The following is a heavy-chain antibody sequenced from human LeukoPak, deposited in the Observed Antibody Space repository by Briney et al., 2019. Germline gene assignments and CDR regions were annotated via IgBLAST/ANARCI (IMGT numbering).Heavy chain of an antibody. J-gene: IGHJ4*02. CDR1: GFTFSSYS. CDR3: ARGIPYLSSSSDHDFDY. CDR2: ISTSTTTI. V-gene: IGHV3-48*04. Sequence: GGSLRLSCAASGFTFSSYSMNWVRQAPGKGLEWVSYISTSTTTIYYADSVKGRFTISRDNAKNSLFLQMNSLRAEDTAVYYCARGIPYLSSSSDHDFDYWGQGTLVTVSS. D-gene: IGHD6-6*01.